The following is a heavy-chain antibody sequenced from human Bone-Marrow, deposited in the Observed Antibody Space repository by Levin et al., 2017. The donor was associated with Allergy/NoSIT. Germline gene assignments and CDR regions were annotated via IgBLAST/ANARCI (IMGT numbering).Heavy chain of an antibody. V-gene: IGHV3-11*01. CDR3: ARDYLPRQPTYDFWSGHWPGSASGYYYGMDV. D-gene: IGHD3-3*01. Sequence: PGGSLRLSCAASGFTFSDYYMNWIRQAPGKGLEWLSYISSRGSTTYYADFVKGRFTISRDDAKNSLYLQMDSLTADDTAVYDCARDYLPRQPTYDFWSGHWPGSASGYYYGMDVWGQGTTVTVSS. CDR2: ISSRGSTT. CDR1: GFTFSDYY. J-gene: IGHJ6*02.